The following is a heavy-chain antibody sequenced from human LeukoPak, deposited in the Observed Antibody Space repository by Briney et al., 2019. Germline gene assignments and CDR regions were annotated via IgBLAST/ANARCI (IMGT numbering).Heavy chain of an antibody. J-gene: IGHJ3*02. CDR3: ARQGGVGLWSGYSDAFDI. CDR1: GGSISSYY. Sequence: NPSETLSLTCTVSGGSISSYYWSWIRQPPGKGLEWIGYIYYSGSTNYNPSLKSRVTISVDTSKNQFSLKLSSVTAADTAVYYCARQGGVGLWSGYSDAFDIWGQGTMVTVSS. D-gene: IGHD3-3*01. V-gene: IGHV4-59*01. CDR2: IYYSGST.